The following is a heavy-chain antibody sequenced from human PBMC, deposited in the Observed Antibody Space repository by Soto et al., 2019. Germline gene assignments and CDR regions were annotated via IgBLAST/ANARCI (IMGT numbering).Heavy chain of an antibody. CDR2: IYYSGST. V-gene: IGHV4-31*03. Sequence: QVQLQESGPGLVKPSQPLSLTCTVSGGSISSGGYYWSWIRQHPGKGLEWIGYIYYSGSTYYNPSLKSRVTISVDTSKNQFSLKLSSVTAADTAVYYCARVPNFYEEYYFDYWGQGTLVTVSS. J-gene: IGHJ4*02. CDR3: ARVPNFYEEYYFDY. D-gene: IGHD3-3*01. CDR1: GGSISSGGYY.